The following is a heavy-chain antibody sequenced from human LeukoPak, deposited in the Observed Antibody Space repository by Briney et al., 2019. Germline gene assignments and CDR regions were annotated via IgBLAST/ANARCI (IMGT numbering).Heavy chain of an antibody. CDR3: ARDIGGAGY. D-gene: IGHD6-19*01. Sequence: SETLSLTCAVYGESFSAYYWSWIRQPPGKGLEWIGEINHSGRTIYNPSLTSRVTISVDTSKNQFSRKLNSLTAADPAVYYCARDIGGAGYWGQGTLVTVSS. CDR2: INHSGRT. J-gene: IGHJ1*01. V-gene: IGHV4-34*01. CDR1: GESFSAYY.